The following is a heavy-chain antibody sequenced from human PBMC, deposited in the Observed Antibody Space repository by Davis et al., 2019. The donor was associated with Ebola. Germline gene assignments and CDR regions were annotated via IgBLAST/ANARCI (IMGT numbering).Heavy chain of an antibody. CDR2: ISGSGGST. J-gene: IGHJ4*02. CDR3: AKVPDIVVVPAAKRGFDY. CDR1: GFTFSSYA. D-gene: IGHD2-2*01. Sequence: PGGSLRLSCAASGFTFSSYAMSWVRQAPGKGLEWVSAISGSGGSTYYADSVKGRFTISRDNSKNTLYLQMNSLRAEDTAVYYCAKVPDIVVVPAAKRGFDYWGQGTLVTVSS. V-gene: IGHV3-23*01.